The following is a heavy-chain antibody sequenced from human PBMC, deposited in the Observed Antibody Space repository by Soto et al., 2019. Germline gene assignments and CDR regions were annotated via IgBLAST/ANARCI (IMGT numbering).Heavy chain of an antibody. CDR3: ARDGDFYDGNNYFFRDAFDI. V-gene: IGHV3-11*01. Sequence: QGQLVESGGGLVKPGGSLRLSCAASGFTFSDVYMSWIRQAPGKGLEWVSYISSSSSLISYVDSVKGRFTISRNNAKNSLYLQMNSLRAEDTAVYYCARDGDFYDGNNYFFRDAFDIWGQGTMVTVSS. CDR2: ISSSSSLI. J-gene: IGHJ3*02. CDR1: GFTFSDVY. D-gene: IGHD3-22*01.